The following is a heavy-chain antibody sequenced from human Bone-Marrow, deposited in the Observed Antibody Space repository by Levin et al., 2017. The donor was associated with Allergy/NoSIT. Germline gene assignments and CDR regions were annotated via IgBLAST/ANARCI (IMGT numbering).Heavy chain of an antibody. CDR1: GAATINYY. CDR3: ARGGAAAAEWFAP. V-gene: IGHV4-59*01. Sequence: SETLSLTCTVTGAATINYYWSWIRQPPGKGLEWIGYIYYSGTTNYNPSLKSRVTISVDTSKNQFSLKLSSVTAADTAVYYCARGGAAAAEWFAPWGQGTLATVSS. D-gene: IGHD6-13*01. CDR2: IYYSGTT. J-gene: IGHJ5*02.